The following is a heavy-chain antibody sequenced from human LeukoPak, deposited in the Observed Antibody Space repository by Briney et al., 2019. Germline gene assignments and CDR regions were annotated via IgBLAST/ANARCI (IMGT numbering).Heavy chain of an antibody. Sequence: PGGSLRLSCAASGFTFSSYSMNWVRQAPGKGLEWVSSISSSSYIHYADSVKGRFTISRDNAKNSLYLQMNSLRAEDTAVYYCAREAREWELQYYYYMDVWGKGTTVTVSS. V-gene: IGHV3-21*01. CDR2: ISSSSYI. CDR1: GFTFSSYS. CDR3: AREAREWELQYYYYMDV. J-gene: IGHJ6*03. D-gene: IGHD1-26*01.